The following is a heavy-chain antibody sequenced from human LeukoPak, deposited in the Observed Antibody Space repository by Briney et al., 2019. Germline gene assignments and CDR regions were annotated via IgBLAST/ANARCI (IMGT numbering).Heavy chain of an antibody. CDR2: INPSGST. V-gene: IGHV4-34*01. CDR3: AKGGYSHGKKDWSRTGLGAYPTKYYYHMDV. J-gene: IGHJ6*03. D-gene: IGHD5-18*01. Sequence: PSETLSLTCAVYGGSFSDYYWSWIRQPPGKGLEWIGEINPSGSTNYSPSLKSRVTISVDTSKNQFSLKLSSVSPADTAWYFCAKGGYSHGKKDWSRTGLGAYPTKYYYHMDVWDKGTTVTVSS. CDR1: GGSFSDYY.